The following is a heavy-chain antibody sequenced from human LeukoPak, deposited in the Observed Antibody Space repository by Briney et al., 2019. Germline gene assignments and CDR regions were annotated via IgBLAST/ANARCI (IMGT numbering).Heavy chain of an antibody. CDR1: GFTFRNYA. CDR3: AKGLNYYHMSGPATGLDL. CDR2: ISGSGDNT. V-gene: IGHV3-23*01. D-gene: IGHD3-22*01. J-gene: IGHJ2*01. Sequence: GGSLRLSCAASGFTFRNYAMSWVRQAPGKGLEWVSSISGSGDNTYYADSVKGRFTISRDNSKNTLYLQMNSLRAEDTAIYYCAKGLNYYHMSGPATGLDLWGRGTLVTVSS.